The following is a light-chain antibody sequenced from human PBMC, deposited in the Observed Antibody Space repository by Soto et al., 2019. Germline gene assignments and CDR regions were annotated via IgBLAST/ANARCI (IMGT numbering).Light chain of an antibody. J-gene: IGLJ2*01. CDR2: EVS. CDR1: SSDVGAYDY. V-gene: IGLV2-8*01. CDR3: SSFAGINNLL. Sequence: QSALTQSPSASGSPGQSVTISCTGTSSDVGAYDYVSWYQQHPGKAPKLMIYEVSQRPSGVPDRFSGSKSGNTASLTISGLQAEDEGDYYCSSFAGINNLLFGGGTKLTVL.